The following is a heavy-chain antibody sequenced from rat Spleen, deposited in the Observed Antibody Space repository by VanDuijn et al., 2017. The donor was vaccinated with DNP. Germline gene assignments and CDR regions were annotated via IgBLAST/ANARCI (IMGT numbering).Heavy chain of an antibody. D-gene: IGHD1-2*01. Sequence: EVQLVESGGGLVQPGRSMKLSCAASGFTFSNYDMAWVRQAPKKGLEWVATISYDGSGAFYGDSVMGRFTISRDNTKNTLYLQMDSLKSEDTATYYCTTHGSIATVSTGAMDVWGQGTSVTVSS. CDR2: ISYDGSGA. J-gene: IGHJ4*01. CDR1: GFTFSNYD. V-gene: IGHV5-22*01. CDR3: TTHGSIATVSTGAMDV.